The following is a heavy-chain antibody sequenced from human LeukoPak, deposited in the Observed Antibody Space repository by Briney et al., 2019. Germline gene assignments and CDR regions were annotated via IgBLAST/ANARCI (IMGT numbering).Heavy chain of an antibody. CDR3: ARGRSSWYVFDY. J-gene: IGHJ4*02. D-gene: IGHD6-13*01. Sequence: ASVKVSCKASGYTFTSYDINWVRQATGQGLEWMGWMNPNSGNAGYAQKFQGRVTITRDTSISTAYMELSSLRSDDTAVYYCARGRSSWYVFDYWGQGTLVTVSS. V-gene: IGHV1-8*01. CDR1: GYTFTSYD. CDR2: MNPNSGNA.